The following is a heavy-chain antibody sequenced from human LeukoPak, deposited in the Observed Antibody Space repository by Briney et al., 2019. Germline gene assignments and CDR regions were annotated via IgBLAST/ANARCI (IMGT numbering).Heavy chain of an antibody. V-gene: IGHV3-74*01. Sequence: SGGSLRLSCAASGFTFSSYWMHWVRQAPGKGLVWVSLINSDGSSTSYADSVKGRFTISRDNAKNTLYLQMNSLRAEDTAVYYCTTDLGVTMIRGVLVYWGQGALVTVSS. J-gene: IGHJ4*02. CDR2: INSDGSST. CDR1: GFTFSSYW. CDR3: TTDLGVTMIRGVLVY. D-gene: IGHD3-10*01.